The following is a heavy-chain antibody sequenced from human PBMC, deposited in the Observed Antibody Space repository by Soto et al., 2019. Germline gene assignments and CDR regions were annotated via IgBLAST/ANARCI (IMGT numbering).Heavy chain of an antibody. CDR1: GFTFNNYA. CDR2: ISGSADDST. V-gene: IGHV3-23*01. CDR3: AKEGDSGYYYSMDV. D-gene: IGHD2-21*02. Sequence: EGQLLESGGGLVQPGGSLRLSCAASGFTFNNYAISWVRQAPGKGLEWVSTISGSADDSTYYADSVRGRFTISRDNSKNTLYLQMSSLRGEDTAVYDCAKEGDSGYYYSMDVWGKGTTVTVSS. J-gene: IGHJ6*03.